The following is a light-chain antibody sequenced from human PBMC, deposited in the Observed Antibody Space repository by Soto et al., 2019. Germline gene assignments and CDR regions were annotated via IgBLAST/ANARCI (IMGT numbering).Light chain of an antibody. Sequence: DIQMTQSPPTLSASVGDRVTITCRASQSSSWLAWYQQRPGKAPNLLIYDVSSLESGVPSRFSGSGSGTDFTLTISSLQPDDFATYYCQQYTNYPWTFGQGTKVEIK. J-gene: IGKJ1*01. CDR3: QQYTNYPWT. CDR2: DVS. CDR1: QSSSW. V-gene: IGKV1-5*01.